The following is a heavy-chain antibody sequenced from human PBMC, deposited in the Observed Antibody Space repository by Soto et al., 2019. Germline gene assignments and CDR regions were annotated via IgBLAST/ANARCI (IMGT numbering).Heavy chain of an antibody. J-gene: IGHJ4*02. CDR3: AKKVVIVGATLDY. V-gene: IGHV3-23*01. Sequence: PGGSLRLSCAASGFSFSNYAMSWVRQAPGKGLEWVSTISGSGASTYYADSVKGRFTISRDNSKNTLYLQMNSLRAEDTAVYYCAKKVVIVGATLDYWGQGTLVTVSS. CDR1: GFSFSNYA. CDR2: ISGSGAST. D-gene: IGHD1-26*01.